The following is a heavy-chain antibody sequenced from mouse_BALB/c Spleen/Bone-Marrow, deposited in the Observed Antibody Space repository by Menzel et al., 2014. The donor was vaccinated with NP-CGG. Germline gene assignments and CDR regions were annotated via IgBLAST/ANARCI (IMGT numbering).Heavy chain of an antibody. D-gene: IGHD1-1*01. CDR1: GFTFSSYG. Sequence: EVQVVESGGGLVQPGGSLKLSCAASGFTFSSYGMSWVRQTPDKRLELVATINSNGGSTYYPDSVKGRFTISRDNAKNTLYLQMSSLKSEDTAMYYCARERYYGNGRIVEYWGQGTTLTVSS. J-gene: IGHJ2*01. V-gene: IGHV5-6-3*01. CDR3: ARERYYGNGRIVEY. CDR2: INSNGGST.